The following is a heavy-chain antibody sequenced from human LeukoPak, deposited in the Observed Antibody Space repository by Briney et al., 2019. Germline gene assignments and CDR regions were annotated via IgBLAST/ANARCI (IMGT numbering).Heavy chain of an antibody. Sequence: GGSLRLSCAASGFTFSSYGMHWVRQAPGKGLEWVAVISYDGSNKYYADSVKGRFTISRDSSKNTLYLQMNSPRAEDTAVYYCARVIYDSLTGYSHAFDIWGQGTMVTVSS. D-gene: IGHD3-9*01. V-gene: IGHV3-30*03. J-gene: IGHJ3*02. CDR1: GFTFSSYG. CDR2: ISYDGSNK. CDR3: ARVIYDSLTGYSHAFDI.